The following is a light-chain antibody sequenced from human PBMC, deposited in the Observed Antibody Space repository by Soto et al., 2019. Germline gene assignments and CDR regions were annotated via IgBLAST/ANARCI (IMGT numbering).Light chain of an antibody. V-gene: IGKV3-20*01. Sequence: EIVLTQSPGTLYLSPGERATLSCRASQSVSSSSLAWYQQKRGQAPRLLIHDASSRATGIPDRFSGSGSGTDFTLTISRLEPKDFAVYNCQQYGGSPRTFGQGTKVEVK. CDR1: QSVSSSS. J-gene: IGKJ1*01. CDR2: DAS. CDR3: QQYGGSPRT.